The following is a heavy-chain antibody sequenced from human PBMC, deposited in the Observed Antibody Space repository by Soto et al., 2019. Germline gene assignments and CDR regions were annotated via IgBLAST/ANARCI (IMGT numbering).Heavy chain of an antibody. D-gene: IGHD4-17*01. CDR1: GYTFTGYY. Sequence: ASVKVSCKASGYTFTGYYMHWVRQAPGQGLEWMGWINPNSGGTNYAQKFQGWVTMTRDTSISTAYMELSRLRSDDTAVYYCARDLAPLYGGKSLYYYYGMDVWGQGTTVTVSS. CDR3: ARDLAPLYGGKSLYYYYGMDV. J-gene: IGHJ6*02. V-gene: IGHV1-2*04. CDR2: INPNSGGT.